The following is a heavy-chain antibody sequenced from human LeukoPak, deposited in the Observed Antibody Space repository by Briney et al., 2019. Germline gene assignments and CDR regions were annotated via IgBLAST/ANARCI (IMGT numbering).Heavy chain of an antibody. V-gene: IGHV4-39*07. Sequence: SETLSLTCTVSGGSISSDIYYWGWIRQPPGKGLEWIGSIYYSGSTYYNPSLKSRVTISVDTSKNQFSLKLSSVTAADTAVYYCARGLNLWFGELLSRHNWFDPWGQGTLVTVSS. CDR1: GGSISSDIYY. CDR2: IYYSGST. J-gene: IGHJ5*02. CDR3: ARGLNLWFGELLSRHNWFDP. D-gene: IGHD3-10*01.